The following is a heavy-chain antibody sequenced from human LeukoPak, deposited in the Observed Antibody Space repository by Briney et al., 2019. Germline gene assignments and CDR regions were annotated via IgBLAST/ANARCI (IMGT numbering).Heavy chain of an antibody. Sequence: GGSLRLSCAASGFTFSSYAMSWVRQAPGKGLEWVSAISGSGGSTYYADSVKGRFTISRDNSKNTLYLQMNSLRAEDTAVYYCAEAQSGSRYKGVHFDYWGQGTLVTVSS. D-gene: IGHD1-26*01. V-gene: IGHV3-23*01. CDR2: ISGSGGST. CDR3: AEAQSGSRYKGVHFDY. CDR1: GFTFSSYA. J-gene: IGHJ4*02.